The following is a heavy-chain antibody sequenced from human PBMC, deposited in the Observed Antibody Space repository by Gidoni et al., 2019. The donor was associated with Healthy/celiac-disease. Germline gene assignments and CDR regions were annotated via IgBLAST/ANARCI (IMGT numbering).Heavy chain of an antibody. V-gene: IGHV3-33*01. Sequence: QVQLVESGGGVVQPGRSLRLSCAASGFPFSSYGMHWVRQAPGKGLEWVAVIWYDGSNKYYADSVKGRFTISRDNSKNTLYLQMNSLRAEDTAVYYCARADSSGYSPFDYWGQGTLVTVSS. CDR3: ARADSSGYSPFDY. CDR2: IWYDGSNK. CDR1: GFPFSSYG. J-gene: IGHJ4*02. D-gene: IGHD3-22*01.